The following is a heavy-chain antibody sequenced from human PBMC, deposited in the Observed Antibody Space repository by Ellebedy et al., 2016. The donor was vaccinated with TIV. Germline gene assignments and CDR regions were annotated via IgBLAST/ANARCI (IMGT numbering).Heavy chain of an antibody. V-gene: IGHV4-59*01. D-gene: IGHD3/OR15-3a*01. J-gene: IGHJ3*02. Sequence: SETLSLXXTVSGRSISSYYWSWIRQPPGKGLEWIGYISYSGSTNYNPSLKSRVTIAIDTSKNQFSLNLTSVTAADTAVYFCARDQFGLGSDAFDIWGQGTVVTVSS. CDR3: ARDQFGLGSDAFDI. CDR1: GRSISSYY. CDR2: ISYSGST.